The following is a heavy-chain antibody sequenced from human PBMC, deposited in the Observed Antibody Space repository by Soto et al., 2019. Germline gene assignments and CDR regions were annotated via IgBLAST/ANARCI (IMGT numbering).Heavy chain of an antibody. CDR1: EFIFSSYA. CDR3: AKGRGQNWNFDY. Sequence: EVQLLESGGGSVQPGGSLRLSCAASEFIFSSYAMHWVRRPPGKGLEWVSSISGSGGTAYYADSVKGRFSISRDSLVNTLYLQMHCLRAEDTAVYYCAKGRGQNWNFDYWGQGTLVTVSP. D-gene: IGHD1-1*01. J-gene: IGHJ4*02. CDR2: ISGSGGTA. V-gene: IGHV3-23*01.